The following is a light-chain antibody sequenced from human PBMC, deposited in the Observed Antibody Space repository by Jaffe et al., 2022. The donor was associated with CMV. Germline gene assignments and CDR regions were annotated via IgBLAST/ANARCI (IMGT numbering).Light chain of an antibody. CDR2: TAS. V-gene: IGKV1-39*01. CDR3: QQSYTTSVT. CDR1: QSISTY. Sequence: DIQMTQSPSSLSASVGDRVTITCRASQSISTYLNWYQQKPGQAPNLLIYTASSLQSGVPSRFSGSGSGTTFTLTITSLQPEDFATYYCQQSYTTSVTFGGGTKVEI. J-gene: IGKJ4*01.